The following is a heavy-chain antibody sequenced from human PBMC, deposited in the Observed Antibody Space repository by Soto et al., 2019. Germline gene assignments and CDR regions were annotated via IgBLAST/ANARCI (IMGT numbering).Heavy chain of an antibody. D-gene: IGHD1-26*01. J-gene: IGHJ6*02. Sequence: QVQLVESGGGVVQPGRSLRLSCAASGFTFSSYGMHWVRQAPGKGLEWVAVISYDGSNKYYADSVKGRFTISRDNSKNTLYLQMNSLRAEDTAVYYCAKDVVVGATTGLGDYYYYYGMDVWGQGTTVPVSS. CDR1: GFTFSSYG. CDR2: ISYDGSNK. V-gene: IGHV3-30*18. CDR3: AKDVVVGATTGLGDYYYYYGMDV.